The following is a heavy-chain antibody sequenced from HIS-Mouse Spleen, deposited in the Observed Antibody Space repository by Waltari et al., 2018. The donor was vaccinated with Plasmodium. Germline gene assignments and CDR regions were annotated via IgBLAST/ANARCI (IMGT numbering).Heavy chain of an antibody. CDR2: IYYSGST. V-gene: IGHV4-31*03. D-gene: IGHD6-13*01. J-gene: IGHJ4*02. CDR1: GGSISRGGYS. CDR3: ARSIAATVTFYFDY. Sequence: QVQLQESGPGLVKPSQTLSLTCTVSGGSISRGGYSWRWIRQHPGKGLEWIGYIYYSGSTYYNPSLKSRVTISVDTSKNQFSLKLSSVTAADTAVYYCARSIAATVTFYFDYWGQGTLVTVSS.